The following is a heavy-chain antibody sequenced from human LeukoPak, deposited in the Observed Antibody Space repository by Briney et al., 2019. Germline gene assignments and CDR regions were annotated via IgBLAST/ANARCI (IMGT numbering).Heavy chain of an antibody. CDR1: GASMSGYY. V-gene: IGHV4-59*01. CDR3: VTWNYAVFDY. D-gene: IGHD1-7*01. J-gene: IGHJ4*02. Sequence: SETLSLTCTVSGASMSGYYWSWIRQPPGKGLEWIGYISYSGNRNYNPSLKSRVTMSVDTSKNQFSLKLSSVTAADTAVYYCVTWNYAVFDYWSQGILVTVSS. CDR2: ISYSGNR.